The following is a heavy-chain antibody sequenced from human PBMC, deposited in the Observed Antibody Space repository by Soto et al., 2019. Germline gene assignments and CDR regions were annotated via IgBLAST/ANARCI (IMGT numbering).Heavy chain of an antibody. CDR3: ARDPPRSGYYPY. D-gene: IGHD3-22*01. V-gene: IGHV3-33*01. CDR1: GFTFSSYG. Sequence: QVQLVESGGGVVQPGRSLRLSCAASGFTFSSYGMHWVRQAPGKGLEWVAVIWYDGSNKYYADSVKGRFTISRDNSKNTLYLQMKSLRAEDTAVYYCARDPPRSGYYPYWGQGTLVTVSS. J-gene: IGHJ4*02. CDR2: IWYDGSNK.